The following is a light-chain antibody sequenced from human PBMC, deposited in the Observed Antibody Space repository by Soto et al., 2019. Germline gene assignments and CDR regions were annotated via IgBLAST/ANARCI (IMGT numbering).Light chain of an antibody. J-gene: IGKJ4*01. CDR2: DAS. CDR3: QQFSSYPLN. Sequence: EIVLTPSPGTLSLSPVERAKLYCRSSQSVGCSSLAWYQQKPGQAPRLLIYDASSRATGIPDRFSGGGSGTDFTLTISRLEPEDFAVYYCQQFSSYPLNCGGGTKVDIK. CDR1: QSVGCSS. V-gene: IGKV3-20*01.